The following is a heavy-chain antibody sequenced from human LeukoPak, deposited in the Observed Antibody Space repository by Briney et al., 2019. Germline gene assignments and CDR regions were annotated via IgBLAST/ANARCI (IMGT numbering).Heavy chain of an antibody. J-gene: IGHJ4*02. CDR1: GFTFSSYA. Sequence: GGSLRLSCAASGFTFSSYAMTWVRQAPGKGLEWVSTIGGTSGNTNYADSVKGRFTISRDNSKNTLYLHMNSLRAEDTAVYYCAKDRSSDLTNYELFWGQGSLVTVSS. CDR3: AKDRSSDLTNYELF. V-gene: IGHV3-23*01. D-gene: IGHD3-3*01. CDR2: IGGTSGNT.